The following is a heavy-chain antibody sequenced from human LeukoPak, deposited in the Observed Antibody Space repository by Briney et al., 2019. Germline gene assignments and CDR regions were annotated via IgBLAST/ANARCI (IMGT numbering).Heavy chain of an antibody. CDR3: AIHWGAGWYFDL. V-gene: IGHV1-2*02. D-gene: IGHD7-27*01. Sequence: GASVKVSCKAPGYTFIGNYIHWVRQAPGQGLEWMGWIDPNSGGTNYAQKFQGRVTMTRDTSISTAYMELSRLTPDDTAVYYCAIHWGAGWYFDLWGRGTLVSVSS. CDR1: GYTFIGNY. CDR2: IDPNSGGT. J-gene: IGHJ2*01.